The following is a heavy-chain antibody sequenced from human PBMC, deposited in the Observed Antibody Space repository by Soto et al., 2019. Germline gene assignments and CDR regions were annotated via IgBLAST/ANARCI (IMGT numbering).Heavy chain of an antibody. CDR3: ARSADYYGSGTFFDY. CDR2: INSDGSST. D-gene: IGHD3-10*01. J-gene: IGHJ4*02. Sequence: GSLRLSCAVSVFTFTNYWMHWVRQAPGKGLVGVSRINSDGSSTSYADSVKGRFTISRDNAKNTLYLQMNSLRAEDTAVYYCARSADYYGSGTFFDYWGQGTLVTVSS. V-gene: IGHV3-74*01. CDR1: VFTFTNYW.